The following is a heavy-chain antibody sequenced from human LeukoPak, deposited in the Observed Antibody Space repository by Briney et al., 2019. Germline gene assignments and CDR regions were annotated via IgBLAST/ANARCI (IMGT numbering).Heavy chain of an antibody. CDR2: ISPSGGIT. Sequence: TGGSLRLSCAASGFTFSSHGMNWVRQAPGKGLEWVSGISPSGGITYYTDSVKGRFTISRDNSKNTLYLQMNSLRAEDTAVYYCAKDLSGGYDYFDYWGQGTLVTVSS. CDR3: AKDLSGGYDYFDY. D-gene: IGHD5-12*01. CDR1: GFTFSSHG. V-gene: IGHV3-23*01. J-gene: IGHJ4*02.